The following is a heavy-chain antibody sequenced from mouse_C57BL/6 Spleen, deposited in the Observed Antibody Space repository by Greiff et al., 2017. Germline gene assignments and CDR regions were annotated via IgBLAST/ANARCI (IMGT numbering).Heavy chain of an antibody. Sequence: QVQLQQSGAELVRPGSSVKLSCKASGYTFTSYWMHWVKQRPIQGLEWIGNIDPSDSETHYNPKFKDKDTLTVDKSSSTAYIQHSSLSSEDSVYYYFSRRNLFDYWGQGTTLTVSS. CDR2: IDPSDSET. CDR3: SRRNLFDY. J-gene: IGHJ2*01. CDR1: GYTFTSYW. V-gene: IGHV1-52*01. D-gene: IGHD2-1*01.